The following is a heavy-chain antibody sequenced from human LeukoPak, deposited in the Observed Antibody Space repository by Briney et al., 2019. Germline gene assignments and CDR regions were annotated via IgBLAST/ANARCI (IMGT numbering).Heavy chain of an antibody. V-gene: IGHV3-48*03. Sequence: PGGSLRLSCAASGFTFSSYEMNWVRQAPGKGLEWVAYISTSASTIYYADPVNGRFTSSRDNAKNSLYLQMNSLSHEDPAVYYCARGKIGYYYGDYDGYWGQGTLVTVSS. CDR3: ARGKIGYYYGDYDGY. D-gene: IGHD4-17*01. CDR1: GFTFSSYE. J-gene: IGHJ4*02. CDR2: ISTSASTI.